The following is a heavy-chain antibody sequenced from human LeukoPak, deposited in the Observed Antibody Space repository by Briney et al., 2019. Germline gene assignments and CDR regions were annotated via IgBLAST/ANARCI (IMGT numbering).Heavy chain of an antibody. CDR2: ISGSGGST. D-gene: IGHD3-10*01. V-gene: IGHV3-23*01. Sequence: PGGSLRLSCAASGFTFSSYAMSWVRQAPGKGLEWVSAISGSGGSTYYADSVKGRFTISRDNSKNTLYLQMNSLRAEDTAVYYCATNAYPFSRYGSAEEDYWGQGTLVTVSS. J-gene: IGHJ4*02. CDR1: GFTFSSYA. CDR3: ATNAYPFSRYGSAEEDY.